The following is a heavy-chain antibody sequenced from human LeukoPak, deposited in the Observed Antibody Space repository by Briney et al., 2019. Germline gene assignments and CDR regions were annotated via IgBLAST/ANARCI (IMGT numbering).Heavy chain of an antibody. D-gene: IGHD6-19*01. V-gene: IGHV3-23*01. J-gene: IGHJ6*02. CDR3: AKGQYSSGWYGLDV. CDR2: ISGSGGST. Sequence: AGGSLRLSCAASGFTFITSAMNWVRQAPGKGLEWVSDISGSGGSTFYADSVKGRFTISGDNSNNTLYLQMNSLRVDDTAVYYCAKGQYSSGWYGLDVWGQGTTVTVSS. CDR1: GFTFITSA.